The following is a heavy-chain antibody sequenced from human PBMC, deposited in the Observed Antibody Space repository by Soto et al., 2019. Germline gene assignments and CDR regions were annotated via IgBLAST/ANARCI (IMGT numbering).Heavy chain of an antibody. J-gene: IGHJ6*02. CDR3: SSLNGYCISTNCHGYYGMDV. V-gene: IGHV4-39*01. Sequence: SETLSLTCTVSGGSVSSSSYSWGWIRQSPGKGLEWIGTIYSSENTYYNPSLLSRVTISVDTSKNEFSLRLGSVTAADTAVYYCSSLNGYCISTNCHGYYGMDVWGQGTTVTVSS. D-gene: IGHD2-2*03. CDR1: GGSVSSSSYS. CDR2: IYSSENT.